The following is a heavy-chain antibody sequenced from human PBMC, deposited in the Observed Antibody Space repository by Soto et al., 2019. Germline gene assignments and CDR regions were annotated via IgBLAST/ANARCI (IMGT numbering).Heavy chain of an antibody. CDR2: MYYSGST. Sequence: PSETLSLTCTVSGASISSTSHYWGWIRQPPGKGLEFIGTMYYSGSTYYNPSLKGRVTMSVDTSKNQFSLKLSSVTAADTAVYYCARHSPNWNSNWLDPLGQGTLVTVSS. CDR1: GASISSTSHY. J-gene: IGHJ5*02. D-gene: IGHD1-7*01. V-gene: IGHV4-39*01. CDR3: ARHSPNWNSNWLDP.